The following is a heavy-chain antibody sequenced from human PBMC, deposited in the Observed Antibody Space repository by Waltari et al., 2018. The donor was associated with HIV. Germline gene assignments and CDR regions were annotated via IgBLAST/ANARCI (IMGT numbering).Heavy chain of an antibody. D-gene: IGHD3-9*01. Sequence: QVQLQQWGAGLLKPSETLSLTCAVYGGSFSGYYWSWIRQPPGKGLEWIGEINHSGSTNYNPSLKSRVTISVDTSKNQFSLKLSSVTAADTAVYYCASGWNYDILTGYHDYWGQGTLVTVSS. V-gene: IGHV4-34*01. CDR3: ASGWNYDILTGYHDY. J-gene: IGHJ4*02. CDR2: INHSGST. CDR1: GGSFSGYY.